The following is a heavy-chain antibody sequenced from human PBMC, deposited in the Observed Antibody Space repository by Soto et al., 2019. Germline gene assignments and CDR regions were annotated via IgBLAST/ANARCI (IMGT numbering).Heavy chain of an antibody. CDR1: GFSISSGDYS. CDR3: AREGHYDGVSYHPVGFDY. J-gene: IGHJ4*02. V-gene: IGHV4-30-2*01. Sequence: SETLSLTCAVSGFSISSGDYSWNWIRQPPGKGLEWIGYIYFGGSTYYNPSLQSRVTMSVDRSRNQFSLKLNSVTAADTAVYYCAREGHYDGVSYHPVGFDYWGQGTQVTVSS. D-gene: IGHD3-16*01. CDR2: IYFGGST.